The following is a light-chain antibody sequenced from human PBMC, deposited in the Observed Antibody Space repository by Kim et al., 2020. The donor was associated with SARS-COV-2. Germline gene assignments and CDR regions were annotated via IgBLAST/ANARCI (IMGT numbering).Light chain of an antibody. CDR3: QQYYSFPLT. CDR2: AAS. V-gene: IGKV1-8*01. CDR1: QGVSSY. Sequence: ASPGDRVTITCRASQGVSSYLAWYQQKPGKAPKLLIYAASTLGSGVPSRFSGSGSGTDFTLTISCLQSEDLATYYCQQYYSFPLTFGGGTKVDIK. J-gene: IGKJ4*01.